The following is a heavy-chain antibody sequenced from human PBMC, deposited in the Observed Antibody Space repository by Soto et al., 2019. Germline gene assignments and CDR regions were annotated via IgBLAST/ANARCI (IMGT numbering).Heavy chain of an antibody. CDR2: IHNDGSTT. CDR1: GFTFSSYW. D-gene: IGHD1-7*01. CDR3: ARDNWHSY. J-gene: IGHJ4*01. Sequence: GGSLRLSCAASGFTFSSYWMHWVRQAPGKGLMWVSRIHNDGSTTRYADSVKGRFTISRDNAKNTLYLQMSSLRVEDTAVYYCARDNWHSYWGQGTPVTVSS. V-gene: IGHV3-74*01.